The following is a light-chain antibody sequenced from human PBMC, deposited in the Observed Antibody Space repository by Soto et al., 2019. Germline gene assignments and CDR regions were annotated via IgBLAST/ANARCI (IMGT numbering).Light chain of an antibody. CDR3: HSYDSTLSASI. Sequence: QSVLTQPPSVSGAPGQRVTISCTGSSSNIGAGYDVHWYHQLPGTAPKLLIFGNTNRPSGVPDRFSGSKSGTSASLAINGXXADDEANYYCHSYDSTLSASIFGGGTKLTVL. V-gene: IGLV1-40*01. J-gene: IGLJ2*01. CDR1: SSNIGAGYD. CDR2: GNT.